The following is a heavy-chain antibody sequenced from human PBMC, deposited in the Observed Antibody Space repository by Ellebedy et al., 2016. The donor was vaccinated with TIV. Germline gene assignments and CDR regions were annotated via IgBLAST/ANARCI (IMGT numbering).Heavy chain of an antibody. CDR2: ISDSSTYI. D-gene: IGHD2-2*01. V-gene: IGHV3-21*01. CDR3: ARAETGYCSSASCYLDLDS. Sequence: LSLTXXASGFTFSSYAMNWVRQAPGKGLEWVSSISDSSTYIHYADSMRGRFTISRDNTKYSLYLQMNSLRAEDTAVYYCARAETGYCSSASCYLDLDSWGQGTLVTVSS. CDR1: GFTFSSYA. J-gene: IGHJ4*02.